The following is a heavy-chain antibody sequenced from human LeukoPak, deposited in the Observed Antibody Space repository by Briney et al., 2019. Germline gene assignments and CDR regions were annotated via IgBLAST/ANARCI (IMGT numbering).Heavy chain of an antibody. J-gene: IGHJ4*02. CDR2: ISSSGTTM. Sequence: GGSLRLSCAISRFTFSDYEINWVRQAPGKGLEWISYISSSGTTMYYGDSVKGRFTISRDNAKNSLYLQMNSLRAEDTAVYYCAKERPSSGYFDYFDYWGQGTLVTVSS. V-gene: IGHV3-48*03. CDR3: AKERPSSGYFDYFDY. CDR1: RFTFSDYE. D-gene: IGHD3-22*01.